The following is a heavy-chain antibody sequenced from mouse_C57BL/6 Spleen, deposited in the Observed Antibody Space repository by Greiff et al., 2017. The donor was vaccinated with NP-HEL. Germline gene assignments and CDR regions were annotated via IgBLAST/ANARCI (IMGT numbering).Heavy chain of an antibody. D-gene: IGHD1-1*01. J-gene: IGHJ1*03. CDR2: ISNLAYSI. V-gene: IGHV5-15*01. CDR3: ARRYGSSDWYFDV. CDR1: GFTFSDYG. Sequence: EVQLVESGGGLVQPGGSLKLSCAASGFTFSDYGMAWVRQAPRKGPEWVAFISNLAYSIYYADTVTGRFTISRENAKDTLYLEMSSLRSEDTAMYYCARRYGSSDWYFDVWGTGTTVTVSS.